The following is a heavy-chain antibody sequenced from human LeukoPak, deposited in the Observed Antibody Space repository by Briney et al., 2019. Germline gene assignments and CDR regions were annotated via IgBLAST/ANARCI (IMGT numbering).Heavy chain of an antibody. CDR2: MNPNSGNT. V-gene: IGHV1-8*03. D-gene: IGHD6-13*01. Sequence: ASVTVSCTASGYTFTSYDINWVRPATGQGLEWMGWMNPNSGNTGYAQKFQGRVTITRNTSISTAYMELSSLRSEDTAVYYCARNRRAAAGGFDPWGQGTLVTVSS. J-gene: IGHJ5*02. CDR3: ARNRRAAAGGFDP. CDR1: GYTFTSYD.